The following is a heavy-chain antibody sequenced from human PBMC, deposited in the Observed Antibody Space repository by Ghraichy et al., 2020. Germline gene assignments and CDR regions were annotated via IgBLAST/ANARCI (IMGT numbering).Heavy chain of an antibody. CDR2: ISSSGISI. D-gene: IGHD4-23*01. V-gene: IGHV3-48*03. CDR1: GFDFSSYG. Sequence: GGSLRLSCAASGFDFSSYGMNWVRQAQGKGLEWISHISSSGISIFYADAVKGRFTISRDNAKNSLYLQMASLRVEDAAVYYCARGGNFHHFDYWGQGTMVTVSS. CDR3: ARGGNFHHFDY. J-gene: IGHJ4*02.